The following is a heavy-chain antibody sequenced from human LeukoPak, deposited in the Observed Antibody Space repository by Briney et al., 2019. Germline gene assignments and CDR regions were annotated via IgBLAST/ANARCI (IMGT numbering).Heavy chain of an antibody. D-gene: IGHD3-10*01. V-gene: IGHV3-21*01. J-gene: IGHJ4*02. Sequence: GGSLRLSCAGSGFAFSRYTMNWVRQAPGKGLGWVSSVTSDSSRIYYADSVKGRFTISRDNAKNSLYLQMNSLRAEDTAVYYCARVYYGSGTYSDYWGQGTLVTVSS. CDR1: GFAFSRYT. CDR2: VTSDSSRI. CDR3: ARVYYGSGTYSDY.